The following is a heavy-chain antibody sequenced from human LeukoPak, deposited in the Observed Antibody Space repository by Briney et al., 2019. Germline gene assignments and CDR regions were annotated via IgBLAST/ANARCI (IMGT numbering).Heavy chain of an antibody. CDR1: GLIFSKYW. CDR2: IKQDGSEK. CDR3: ASPKAAGLWFGELF. J-gene: IGHJ4*02. V-gene: IGHV3-7*01. D-gene: IGHD3-10*01. Sequence: GGSLRLSCAASGLIFSKYWMTWVRQAPGKGLEWVANIKQDGSEKYYVDSVKGRFTISRDNAKNSLYLQMNSLRAEDTAVYYCASPKAAGLWFGELFWGQGTLVTVSS.